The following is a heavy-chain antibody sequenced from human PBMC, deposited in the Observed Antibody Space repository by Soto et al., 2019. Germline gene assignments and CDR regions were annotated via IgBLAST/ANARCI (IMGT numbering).Heavy chain of an antibody. CDR3: ARGTMVRGGITRKNYFDY. V-gene: IGHV4-34*01. Sequence: QVQLQQWGAGLLKPSETLSLTCAVYGGSFSGYYWSWIRQPPGKGLEWIGEINHSGSTNYNPSLKSRVTISVDTSKNQFSLKLSSVTAADTAVYYCARGTMVRGGITRKNYFDYWGQGTLVTVSS. J-gene: IGHJ4*02. CDR2: INHSGST. CDR1: GGSFSGYY. D-gene: IGHD3-10*01.